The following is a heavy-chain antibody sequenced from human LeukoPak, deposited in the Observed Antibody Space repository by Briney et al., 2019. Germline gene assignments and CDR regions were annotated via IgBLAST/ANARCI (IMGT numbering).Heavy chain of an antibody. V-gene: IGHV3-72*01. CDR2: IRNKAKSYTT. CDR3: ARVGDYYASNGYSVDAFDI. D-gene: IGHD3-22*01. Sequence: GGSLRLSCAASGFTFSDHYMDWVRQAPGKGLEWVGRIRNKAKSYTTEYAASVKGRFTISRDDSKNSLYLQMNSLKTADTAVYYCARVGDYYASNGYSVDAFDIWGQGTMVTVSS. J-gene: IGHJ3*02. CDR1: GFTFSDHY.